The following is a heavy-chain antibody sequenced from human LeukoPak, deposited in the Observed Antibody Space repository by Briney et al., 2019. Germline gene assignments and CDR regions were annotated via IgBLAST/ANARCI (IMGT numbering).Heavy chain of an antibody. V-gene: IGHV1-8*01. CDR2: MNPNSGNT. Sequence: ASLKVSCKASGYTFTSYDINWVRQATGQGLEWMGWMNPNSGNTGYAQKFQGRVTITADKSTSTAYMELSSLRSEDTAVYYCARGGIQLHRFDYWGQGTLVTVSS. CDR3: ARGGIQLHRFDY. J-gene: IGHJ4*02. D-gene: IGHD5-18*01. CDR1: GYTFTSYD.